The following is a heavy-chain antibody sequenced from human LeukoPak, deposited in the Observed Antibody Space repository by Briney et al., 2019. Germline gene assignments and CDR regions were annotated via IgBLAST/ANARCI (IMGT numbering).Heavy chain of an antibody. V-gene: IGHV1-46*01. J-gene: IGHJ4*02. CDR1: GYTFTNYL. CDR2: IAPSVDTT. D-gene: IGHD2-8*02. Sequence: ASVKVSCKSSGYTFTNYLLHWARQAPGQGLEWVGRIAPSVDTTNYARKFRDRVTMTRDTSTSTVYMELSSLRSEDTAVYYCVREESGGYFDYWGQGTLVTVSS. CDR3: VREESGGYFDY.